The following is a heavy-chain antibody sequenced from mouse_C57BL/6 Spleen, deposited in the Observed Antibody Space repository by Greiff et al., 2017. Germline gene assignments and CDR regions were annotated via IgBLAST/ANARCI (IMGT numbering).Heavy chain of an antibody. V-gene: IGHV1-72*01. CDR3: ARSGDYYGSRAWFAY. J-gene: IGHJ3*01. Sequence: VQLQQPGAELVKPGASVKLSCKASGYTFTSYWMHWVKQRPGRGLVWIGRIDPNSGGTKYNEKFTSKATLTVDKPSSTAYMQLSILTSEDSAVYYCARSGDYYGSRAWFAYWGQGTLVTVSA. CDR1: GYTFTSYW. D-gene: IGHD1-1*01. CDR2: IDPNSGGT.